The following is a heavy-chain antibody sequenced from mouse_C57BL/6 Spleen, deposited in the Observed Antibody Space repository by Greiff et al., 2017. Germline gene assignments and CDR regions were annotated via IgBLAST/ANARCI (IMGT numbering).Heavy chain of an antibody. CDR3: ARGYDRGYYFDD. CDR2: INPGSGGT. D-gene: IGHD1-1*01. V-gene: IGHV1-54*01. Sequence: QVQLQQSGAELVRPGTSVKVSCKASGYAFTNYLIEWVKQRPGQGLEWIGVINPGSGGTNYNEKFKGKVTLSADKSSSTAYMQLSSLTSEDSAVYFCARGYDRGYYFDDWGQGTTLTVSS. J-gene: IGHJ2*01. CDR1: GYAFTNYL.